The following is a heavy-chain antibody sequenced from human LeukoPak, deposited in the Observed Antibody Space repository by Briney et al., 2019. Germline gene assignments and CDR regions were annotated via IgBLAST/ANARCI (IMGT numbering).Heavy chain of an antibody. Sequence: GGSLRLSCAASGFTFSSYAMSWVRQAPGKGLEWVSAISGSGGSTDYADCVKVRFTISRDNSKNTLYLQMNSLRAEDTAVYYCAKSSGWYGPKVFFDYWGQGTLVTVSS. CDR2: ISGSGGST. CDR1: GFTFSSYA. D-gene: IGHD6-19*01. J-gene: IGHJ4*02. CDR3: AKSSGWYGPKVFFDY. V-gene: IGHV3-23*01.